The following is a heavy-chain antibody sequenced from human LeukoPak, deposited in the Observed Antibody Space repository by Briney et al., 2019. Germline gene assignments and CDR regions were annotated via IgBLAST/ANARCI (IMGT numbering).Heavy chain of an antibody. CDR2: INHSGST. CDR3: ARGFLRAAGSYDFDY. D-gene: IGHD6-13*01. Sequence: GSLRLSCAASGFTFSSYSMNWVRQAPGKGLEWIGEINHSGSTNYNPSLKSRVTISVDTSKNQFSLKLSSVTAADTAVYYCARGFLRAAGSYDFDYWGQGTLVTVSS. V-gene: IGHV4-34*01. CDR1: GFTFSSYS. J-gene: IGHJ4*02.